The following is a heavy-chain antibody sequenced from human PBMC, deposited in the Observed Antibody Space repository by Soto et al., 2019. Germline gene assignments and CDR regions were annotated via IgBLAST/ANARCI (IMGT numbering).Heavy chain of an antibody. Sequence: SETLSLTCTVSGGSVSSGSYYWSWIRQPPGKGLEWIGYIYYSGSTNYNPSLKSRVTISVETSKNQFSLKLSSVTAADTAVYYCARDAPCGGDCYTVGAFDYWG. D-gene: IGHD2-21*02. J-gene: IGHJ4*01. CDR2: IYYSGST. CDR3: ARDAPCGGDCYTVGAFDY. CDR1: GGSVSSGSYY. V-gene: IGHV4-61*01.